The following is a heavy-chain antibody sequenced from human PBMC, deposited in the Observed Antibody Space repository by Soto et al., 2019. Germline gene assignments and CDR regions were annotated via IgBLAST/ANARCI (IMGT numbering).Heavy chain of an antibody. Sequence: GXSVKDSCKAAGYTFTRYTMNWGRQAPGQRLEWMGWINPDNGNTKSSQKFQDRVIITRDTSASTAYMDLSSLRSEDTAVYYCARGIATGQLDPWGQGTLVTVSS. J-gene: IGHJ5*02. D-gene: IGHD2-15*01. V-gene: IGHV1-3*01. CDR1: GYTFTRYT. CDR3: ARGIATGQLDP. CDR2: INPDNGNT.